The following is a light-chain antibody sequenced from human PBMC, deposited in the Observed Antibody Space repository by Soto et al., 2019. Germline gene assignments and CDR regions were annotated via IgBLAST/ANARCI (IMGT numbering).Light chain of an antibody. CDR1: SSDVGSYNL. J-gene: IGLJ2*01. V-gene: IGLV2-23*02. Sequence: QSALTRPASVSGSPGQSITISCTGTSSDVGSYNLVSWYQQHPGKVPKLIIYEVSERPSGVSNRFSGSKSGNTASLTISGLQAEDEADYYCSSARRNTHVIFGGGTRLTVL. CDR2: EVS. CDR3: CSSARRNTHVI.